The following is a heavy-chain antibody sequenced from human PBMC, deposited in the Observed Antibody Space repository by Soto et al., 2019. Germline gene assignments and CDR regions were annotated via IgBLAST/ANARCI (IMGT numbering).Heavy chain of an antibody. CDR2: MYIGGST. Sequence: GSLRLAGSLSGFTVSSNYMSWVRQAPGKGLEWVSVMYIGGSTYDADSVKGRFTISRDKSKNTVYLQMKSLRAEDTAVYYCATPSSDLPKYYYFGMDVWGQGTTVTVYS. D-gene: IGHD6-19*01. CDR3: ATPSSDLPKYYYFGMDV. CDR1: GFTVSSNY. V-gene: IGHV3-53*01. J-gene: IGHJ6*02.